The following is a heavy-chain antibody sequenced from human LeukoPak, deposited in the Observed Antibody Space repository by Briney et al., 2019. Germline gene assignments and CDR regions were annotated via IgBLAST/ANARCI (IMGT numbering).Heavy chain of an antibody. CDR1: GFTFSSYG. V-gene: IGHV3-30*18. D-gene: IGHD3-10*01. J-gene: IGHJ4*02. Sequence: GGSLRLPCAPSGFTFSSYGMHWVRQAPGKGLVGVADLSYDGSNKDYADSVKGRFTISRDNSKNTLYLQMNSLRPEDTAVYYCAKDIDYGSGNYFYFDYWGQGTLVTVSS. CDR3: AKDIDYGSGNYFYFDY. CDR2: LSYDGSNK.